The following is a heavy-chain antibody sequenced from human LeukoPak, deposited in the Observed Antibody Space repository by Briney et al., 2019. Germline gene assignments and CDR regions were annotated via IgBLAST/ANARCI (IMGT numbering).Heavy chain of an antibody. D-gene: IGHD2-15*01. CDR3: ASPGYCSGSSCYSGYFQH. Sequence: PGGSLRLSCAASGFTFSDYYMNWVRQAPGKGLEWVSVVYYDGNTYYADSVKGRFTISRDSSKNTLYLQMNSLRAEDTAVYYCASPGYCSGSSCYSGYFQHWGQGTLVTVSS. J-gene: IGHJ1*01. CDR1: GFTFSDYY. V-gene: IGHV3-53*01. CDR2: VYYDGNT.